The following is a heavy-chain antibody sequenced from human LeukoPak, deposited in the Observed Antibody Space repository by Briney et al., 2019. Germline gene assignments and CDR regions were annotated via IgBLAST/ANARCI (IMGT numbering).Heavy chain of an antibody. D-gene: IGHD6-13*01. Sequence: GGSLRLSCAASGFTYSNYGMHWVRQAPGKGLEWVAVVSYDGSDQYYADSVKGRFTISRDNSKSTLYLLMNSLRAEDTAVYYCAKEAAAGHYYYYGLDVWGQGTTVTVSS. CDR2: VSYDGSDQ. V-gene: IGHV3-30*18. J-gene: IGHJ6*02. CDR3: AKEAAAGHYYYYGLDV. CDR1: GFTYSNYG.